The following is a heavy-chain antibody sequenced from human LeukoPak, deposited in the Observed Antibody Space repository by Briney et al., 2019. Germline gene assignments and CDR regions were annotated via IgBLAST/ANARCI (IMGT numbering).Heavy chain of an antibody. V-gene: IGHV1-18*01. D-gene: IGHD3-10*01. CDR3: ARDPTAYLWFGVGDYYYYGMDV. J-gene: IGHJ6*02. CDR1: GYTFTSYG. CDR2: ISAYNGNT. Sequence: ASVKVSCKASGYTFTSYGISWVRQAPGQGLEWMGWISAYNGNTNYAQKLQGRVTMTTDTSTSTAYMELRSLRSDDTAVYYCARDPTAYLWFGVGDYYYYGMDVWGQGTTVTVSS.